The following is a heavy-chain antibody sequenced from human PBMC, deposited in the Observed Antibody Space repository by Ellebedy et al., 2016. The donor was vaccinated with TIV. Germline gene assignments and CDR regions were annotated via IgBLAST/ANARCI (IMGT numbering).Heavy chain of an antibody. CDR1: GFTFSSYG. J-gene: IGHJ3*02. CDR2: IWYDGSNK. CDR3: ARPYYYDSRGHYAFDI. Sequence: PGGSLRLSCAASGFTFSSYGMHWVRQAPGKGLEWVAVIWYDGSNKYYADSVKGRFTISRDNSKNTLYLQMNSLRAEDTAVYYCARPYYYDSRGHYAFDIWGQGTMVTVSS. V-gene: IGHV3-33*08. D-gene: IGHD3-22*01.